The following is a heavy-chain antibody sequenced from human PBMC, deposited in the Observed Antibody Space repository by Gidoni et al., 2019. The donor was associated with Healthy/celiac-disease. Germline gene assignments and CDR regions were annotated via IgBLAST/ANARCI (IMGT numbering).Heavy chain of an antibody. CDR2: IYSSGST. J-gene: IGHJ3*02. Sequence: QVQLPESGPGLVKPSGTLSLTCTVSGGSSSSYYWSWIRQPPGQGLEWIGYIYSSGSTNYNPSLKGRVTISVDTSKNQFSLKLSSVTAADTAVYYCARVRGVMSDDAFDIWGQGTMVTVSS. CDR3: ARVRGVMSDDAFDI. V-gene: IGHV4-59*01. CDR1: GGSSSSYY. D-gene: IGHD3-10*01.